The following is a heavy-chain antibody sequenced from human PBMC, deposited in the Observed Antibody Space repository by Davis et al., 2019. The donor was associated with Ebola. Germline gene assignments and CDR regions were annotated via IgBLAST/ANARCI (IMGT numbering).Heavy chain of an antibody. CDR1: GFTFSSYW. CDR2: IKQDGSEK. D-gene: IGHD4-17*01. CDR3: VRKMTTVTTGWFDP. V-gene: IGHV3-7*01. J-gene: IGHJ5*02. Sequence: GESLKISCAASGFTFSSYWMSWVRQAPGKGLEWVANIKQDGSEKYYVDSVKGRFTISRDNAKNSLYLQMNSLRAEDTAVYYCVRKMTTVTTGWFDPWGQGTLVTVSS.